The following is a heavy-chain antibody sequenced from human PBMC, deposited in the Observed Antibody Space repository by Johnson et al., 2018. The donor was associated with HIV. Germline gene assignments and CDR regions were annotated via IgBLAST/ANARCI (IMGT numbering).Heavy chain of an antibody. Sequence: VQVVESGGGLVQPGRSLRLSCAASGFTFDDYAMHWVRQAPGKGLEWVSGIGTAGDTYYPGSVKGRFTISRDNSKTTLYLQMNSLRAEDTAVYYCAKAFEYSSSSMAFDIWGQGTMVTVSS. D-gene: IGHD6-6*01. J-gene: IGHJ3*02. CDR3: AKAFEYSSSSMAFDI. V-gene: IGHV3-9*01. CDR1: GFTFDDYA. CDR2: IGTAGDT.